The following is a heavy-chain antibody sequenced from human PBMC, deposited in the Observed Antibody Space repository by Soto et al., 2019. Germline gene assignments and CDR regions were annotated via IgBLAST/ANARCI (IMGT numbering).Heavy chain of an antibody. CDR2: ISYDGSNK. V-gene: IGHV3-30-3*01. CDR1: GFTFSSYA. J-gene: IGHJ6*02. Sequence: PGGSLRLSCAASGFTFSSYAMHWVRQAPGKGLEWVAVISYDGSNKYYADSVKGRFTISRDNSKNTLYLQMNSLRAEDTAVYYCARDRPQHYDFWSGYYTPLLDYYYGMDVWGQGTTVTV. CDR3: ARDRPQHYDFWSGYYTPLLDYYYGMDV. D-gene: IGHD3-3*01.